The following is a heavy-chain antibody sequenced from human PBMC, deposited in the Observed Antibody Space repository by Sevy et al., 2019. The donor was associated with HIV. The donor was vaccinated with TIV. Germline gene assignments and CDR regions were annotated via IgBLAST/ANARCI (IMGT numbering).Heavy chain of an antibody. CDR2: ISTRATNYAT. J-gene: IGHJ6*03. CDR3: TRGGEDYYIDV. D-gene: IGHD2-15*01. CDR1: GFISSGST. Sequence: GGSLRLSCAASGFISSGSTMHWVRQASGKGLEWVGRISTRATNYATVYAASVKGRFTISRDDSKNTAYLQMNSLKTEDTAVYYCTRGGEDYYIDVWGKGTTVTVSS. V-gene: IGHV3-73*01.